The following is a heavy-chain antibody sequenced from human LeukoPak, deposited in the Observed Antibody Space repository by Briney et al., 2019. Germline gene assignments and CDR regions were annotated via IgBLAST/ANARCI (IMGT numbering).Heavy chain of an antibody. J-gene: IGHJ6*03. D-gene: IGHD6-13*01. Sequence: PSETLSLTCAVSNGSICYYYWSWLRQPPGKGLEWIGYIYHTGGTNYNPSLKSRLTISLDMSRNQLSLRLTSVTAADTAVYYCARGGSSQGSTPKQYFYYMNVWGRGTTVSVSS. CDR1: NGSICYYY. V-gene: IGHV4-59*01. CDR3: ARGGSSQGSTPKQYFYYMNV. CDR2: IYHTGGT.